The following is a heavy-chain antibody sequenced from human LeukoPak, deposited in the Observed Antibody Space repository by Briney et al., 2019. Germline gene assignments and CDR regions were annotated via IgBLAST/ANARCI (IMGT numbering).Heavy chain of an antibody. Sequence: EASVKVSCKASGFTFTSSAVQWVRQARGQRLEWIGWIVVGSGNTNYAQKFQERVTITRDMSTSTAYMELSSLRPGDTAVYYCAAGSSLSLDYWGQGTLVTVSS. CDR2: IVVGSGNT. CDR3: AAGSSLSLDY. CDR1: GFTFTSSA. J-gene: IGHJ4*02. D-gene: IGHD3-16*02. V-gene: IGHV1-58*01.